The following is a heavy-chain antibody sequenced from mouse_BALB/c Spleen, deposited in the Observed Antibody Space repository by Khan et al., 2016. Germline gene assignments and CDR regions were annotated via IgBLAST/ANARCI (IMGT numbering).Heavy chain of an antibody. V-gene: IGHV3-2*02. Sequence: EVKLLESGPGLVKPSQSLSLTCTVTGYSITSDYAWNWIRQFPGNKLEWMGYISYSGSTSYNPSLKSRISITRDTSKNQFFLQLNSVTTEDIATYYCARSYGYRGFAYWGQGTLVTVSA. J-gene: IGHJ3*01. D-gene: IGHD2-2*01. CDR2: ISYSGST. CDR1: GYSITSDYA. CDR3: ARSYGYRGFAY.